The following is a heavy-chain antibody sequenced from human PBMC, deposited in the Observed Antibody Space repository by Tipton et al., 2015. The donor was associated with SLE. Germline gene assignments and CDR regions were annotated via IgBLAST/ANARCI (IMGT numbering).Heavy chain of an antibody. CDR3: ARGLSPLYGSGVDY. J-gene: IGHJ4*02. Sequence: TLSLTCAVYGGSFSGYYWSWIRQPPGKGLEWIGYIYYSGSTNYNPSLKSRVTISVDTSKNQFSLKLSSVTAADTAVYYCARGLSPLYGSGVDYWGQGTLVTVSS. D-gene: IGHD3-10*01. V-gene: IGHV4-59*12. CDR2: IYYSGST. CDR1: GGSFSGYY.